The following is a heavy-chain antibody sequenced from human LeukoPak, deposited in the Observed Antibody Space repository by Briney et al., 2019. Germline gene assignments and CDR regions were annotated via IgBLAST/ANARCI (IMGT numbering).Heavy chain of an antibody. D-gene: IGHD1-26*01. V-gene: IGHV1-2*02. J-gene: IGHJ4*02. CDR3: ARAPPRVGVTRCYFDY. CDR2: INPNSGGT. CDR1: GYTFTGYY. Sequence: GASVKVSFTASGYTFTGYYMHWVRQAPGHGLEWMGWINPNSGGTNYSQKFQGRVTMTRDTSISTAYMELSKLKSDDTAVYYCARAPPRVGVTRCYFDYWGQGTLVTVSS.